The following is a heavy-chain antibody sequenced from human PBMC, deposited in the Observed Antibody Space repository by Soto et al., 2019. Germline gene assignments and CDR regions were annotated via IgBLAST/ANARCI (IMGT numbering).Heavy chain of an antibody. V-gene: IGHV3-33*01. J-gene: IGHJ5*02. D-gene: IGHD6-13*01. CDR1: GFTFSSYG. CDR2: IWYDGSNK. CDR3: ARDWEYSSSWYSTGWFDP. Sequence: PGGSLRLSCAASGFTFSSYGMHWVRQAPGKGLEWVAVIWYDGSNKYYADSVKGRFTISRDNSKNTLYLQMNSLRAEDTAVYYCARDWEYSSSWYSTGWFDPWGQGTLVTVSS.